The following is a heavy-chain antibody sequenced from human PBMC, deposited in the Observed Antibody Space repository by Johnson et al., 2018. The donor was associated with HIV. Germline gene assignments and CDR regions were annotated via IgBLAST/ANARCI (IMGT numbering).Heavy chain of an antibody. CDR2: ISGSGGST. CDR3: AKGNYYDSSGYYGSTHAFDI. Sequence: EVQLVESGGGLVKPGGSLRLSCAASGFTFSSYAMSWVRQAPGKGLEWVSAISGSGGSTYYADSVKGRFTISRDNSKNTLYLQMNSLRAEDTAVYYCAKGNYYDSSGYYGSTHAFDIWGQGTMVTVSS. D-gene: IGHD3-22*01. J-gene: IGHJ3*02. V-gene: IGHV3-23*04. CDR1: GFTFSSYA.